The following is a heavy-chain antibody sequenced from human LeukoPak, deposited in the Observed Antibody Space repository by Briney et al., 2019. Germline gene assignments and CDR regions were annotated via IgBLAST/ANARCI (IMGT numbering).Heavy chain of an antibody. V-gene: IGHV3-64*01. CDR2: ISSNGGST. CDR1: GFTFSNYA. Sequence: PGGSLRLSCAASGFTFSNYAMHWVRQAPGKGLEYVSAISSNGGSTYYANSVKGRFTISRDNSKNTLYLQMGSLRTEDMAIYYCARDRGSYPYYFAYWGQGTLVTVSS. J-gene: IGHJ4*02. D-gene: IGHD1-26*01. CDR3: ARDRGSYPYYFAY.